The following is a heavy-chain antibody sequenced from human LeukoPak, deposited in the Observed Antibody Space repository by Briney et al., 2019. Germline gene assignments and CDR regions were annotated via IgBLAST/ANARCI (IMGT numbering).Heavy chain of an antibody. V-gene: IGHV3-74*01. CDR1: GFAFSGYW. J-gene: IGHJ4*02. Sequence: GGSLRLSCAASGFAFSGYWVHWVRQAPGEGLVWVSRISGDGSDTIYADSVKGRFTISRDNAKNSLYLQMNSLRDEDSAVYYCARDPHIAAAGTIFDYWGQGTLVTVSS. CDR2: ISGDGSDT. D-gene: IGHD6-13*01. CDR3: ARDPHIAAAGTIFDY.